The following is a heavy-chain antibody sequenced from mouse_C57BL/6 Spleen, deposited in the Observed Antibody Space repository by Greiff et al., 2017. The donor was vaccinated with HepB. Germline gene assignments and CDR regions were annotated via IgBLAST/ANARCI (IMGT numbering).Heavy chain of an antibody. V-gene: IGHV5-4*01. D-gene: IGHD1-1*01. J-gene: IGHJ2*01. Sequence: EVKLMESGGGLVKPGGSLKLSCAASGFTFSSYAMSWVRQTPEKRLEWVATISDGGSYTYYPDNVKGRFTISRDNAKNNLYLQMSHLKSEDTAMYYCARDRGYGSSLYFDYWGQGTTLTVSS. CDR1: GFTFSSYA. CDR3: ARDRGYGSSLYFDY. CDR2: ISDGGSYT.